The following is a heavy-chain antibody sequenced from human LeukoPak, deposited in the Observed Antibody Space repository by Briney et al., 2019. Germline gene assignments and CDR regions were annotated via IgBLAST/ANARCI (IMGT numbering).Heavy chain of an antibody. CDR1: GYTFTGYY. V-gene: IGHV1-2*02. D-gene: IGHD1-7*01. CDR3: ARVAAGTTGYYYYMDV. J-gene: IGHJ6*03. Sequence: EASVKVSCKASGYTFTGYYMHWVRQAPGQGLEWMGWINPNSGGTNYAQKFQGRVTITRDTSISTAYMELSRLRSDDTAVYYCARVAAGTTGYYYYMDVWGKGTTVTVSS. CDR2: INPNSGGT.